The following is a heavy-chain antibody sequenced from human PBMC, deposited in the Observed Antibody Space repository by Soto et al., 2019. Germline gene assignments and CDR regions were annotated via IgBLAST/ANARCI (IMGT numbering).Heavy chain of an antibody. V-gene: IGHV1-2*02. CDR2: INPNSGGT. CDR1: GYTFTGYY. CDR3: ARANSSWPAFDI. J-gene: IGHJ3*02. Sequence: ASVKVSCKASGYTFTGYYMHWVRQAPGQGLEWMGWINPNSGGTNYAQKFQGRVTMTRDTSISTAYMELSRLRSDDTAVYYCARANSSWPAFDIWGQGTTVTVSS. D-gene: IGHD6-13*01.